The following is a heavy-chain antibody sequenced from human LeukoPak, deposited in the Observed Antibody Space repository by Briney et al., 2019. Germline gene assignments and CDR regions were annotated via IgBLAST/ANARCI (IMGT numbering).Heavy chain of an antibody. CDR2: MNPNSGNT. CDR1: GYTFTSYD. D-gene: IGHD3-10*01. J-gene: IGHJ6*02. CDR3: ARGPPYGSGSYYKWIPRYYYYYYGMDV. Sequence: ASVKASCKASGYTFTSYDINWVRQATGQGLEWMGWMNPNSGNTGYAQKFQGRVTMTRNTSISTAYMELSSLRSEDTAVYYCARGPPYGSGSYYKWIPRYYYYYYGMDVWGQGTTVTVSS. V-gene: IGHV1-8*01.